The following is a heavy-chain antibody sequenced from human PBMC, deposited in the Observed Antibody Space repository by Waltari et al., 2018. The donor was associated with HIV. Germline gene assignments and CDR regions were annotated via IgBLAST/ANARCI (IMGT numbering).Heavy chain of an antibody. CDR2: ISGGGDIT. Sequence: EVQLLESGGGLVRPGGYLRLSCAASGFTFTTYAMNWVRQAPGKGLELVSAISGGGDITYYADSVKGRFTISRDNSKNTLYLQMNSLRAEDTAVYFCAKLASGWYGYWGQGTLVTVSS. CDR3: AKLASGWYGY. CDR1: GFTFTTYA. V-gene: IGHV3-23*01. J-gene: IGHJ4*02. D-gene: IGHD6-19*01.